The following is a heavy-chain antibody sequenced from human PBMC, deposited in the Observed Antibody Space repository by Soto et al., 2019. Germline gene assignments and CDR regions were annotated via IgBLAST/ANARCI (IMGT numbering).Heavy chain of an antibody. CDR2: IVPSVDTT. D-gene: IGHD2-15*01. CDR1: GGTFSRSG. V-gene: IGHV1-69*18. Sequence: QVQLVQSGTEVKQPGASVKVSCKASGGTFSRSGFHWVRQAPGQGLEWMGMIVPSVDTTNYAQKFQARVTISADQFTSTVYIDLTSLRSEDTAVSYLTRCPQLPDTPDPYAVDVRCQGTRVSVSS. CDR3: TRCPQLPDTPDPYAVDV. J-gene: IGHJ6*01.